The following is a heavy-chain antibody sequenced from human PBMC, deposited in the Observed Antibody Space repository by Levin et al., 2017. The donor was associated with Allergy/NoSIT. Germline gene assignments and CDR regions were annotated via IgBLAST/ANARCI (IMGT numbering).Heavy chain of an antibody. CDR2: FDPEDGET. J-gene: IGHJ5*02. D-gene: IGHD6-19*01. CDR1: GYTLTELS. V-gene: IGHV1-24*01. CDR3: ATAPQWLVQGFWFDP. Sequence: PVASVKVSCKVSGYTLTELSMHWVRQAPGKGLEWMGGFDPEDGETIYAQKFQGRVTMTEDTSTDTAYMELSSLRSEDTAVYYCATAPQWLVQGFWFDPWGQGTLVTVSS.